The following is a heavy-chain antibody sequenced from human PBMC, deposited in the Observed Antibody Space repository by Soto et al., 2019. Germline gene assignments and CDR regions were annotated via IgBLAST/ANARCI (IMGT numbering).Heavy chain of an antibody. J-gene: IGHJ4*02. V-gene: IGHV4-39*01. CDR2: IYYSGST. D-gene: IGHD6-13*01. CDR1: GGSISSSSYY. Sequence: SETLSLTCTVSGGSISSSSYYWGWIRQPPGKGLEWIGSIYYSGSTYYNPSLKSRVTISVDTSKNQFSLKLSSVTAADTAVYYCARHIMGIGEDYFDYWGQGTLVTVSS. CDR3: ARHIMGIGEDYFDY.